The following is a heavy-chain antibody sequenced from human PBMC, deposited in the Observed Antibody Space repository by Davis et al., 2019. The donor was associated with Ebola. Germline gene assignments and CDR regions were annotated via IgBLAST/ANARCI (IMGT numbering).Heavy chain of an antibody. V-gene: IGHV3-30*02. Sequence: PGGSLRLSCAASGFTFSSYGMHWVRQAPGKGLEWVALKYYADSVKGRFTISRDNSKNTLYLQMNSLRGEDTAVYYWAKEAFGGYSCWGQGTLVTVSS. CDR2: K. D-gene: IGHD3-10*01. CDR1: GFTFSSYG. J-gene: IGHJ4*02. CDR3: AKEAFGGYSC.